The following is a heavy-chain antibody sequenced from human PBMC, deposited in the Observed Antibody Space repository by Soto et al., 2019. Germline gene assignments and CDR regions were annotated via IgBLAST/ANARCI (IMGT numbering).Heavy chain of an antibody. J-gene: IGHJ4*02. CDR3: ARDLSLSFGELTPIDY. Sequence: QVQLVQSGAEVKKPGASVKVSCKASGYTFTSYGISWVRQAPGQGLEWMGWISAYNGNTNYAQKLQGGVSMTTDTSTSTADMELRSLRSAETAVYYCARDLSLSFGELTPIDYWGQGTLVTVSS. CDR2: ISAYNGNT. V-gene: IGHV1-18*01. CDR1: GYTFTSYG. D-gene: IGHD3-10*01.